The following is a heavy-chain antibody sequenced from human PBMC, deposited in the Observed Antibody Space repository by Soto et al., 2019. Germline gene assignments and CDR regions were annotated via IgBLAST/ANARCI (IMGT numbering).Heavy chain of an antibody. Sequence: GSLRLSCAASGFPFSSYAMSWVRQAPGKGLEWVSAISGSGGSTYYADSVKGRFTISRDNSKNTLYLQMNSLRAEDTAVYYCAKGPEYNWNYFDYWGQGTLVTVSS. CDR3: AKGPEYNWNYFDY. V-gene: IGHV3-23*01. CDR2: ISGSGGST. J-gene: IGHJ4*02. CDR1: GFPFSSYA. D-gene: IGHD1-20*01.